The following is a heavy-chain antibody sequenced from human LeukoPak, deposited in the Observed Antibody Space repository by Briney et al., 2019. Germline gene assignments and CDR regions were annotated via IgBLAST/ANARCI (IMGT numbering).Heavy chain of an antibody. CDR1: GFSFSNYG. V-gene: IGHV3-33*06. Sequence: GGSLRLSCLASGFSFSNYGMHWVRQAPGKGLEWVAVIWFDGTNEDYADSVKGRFTISRDNSKNTLYLQMNSLRAEDTAVYYCAKETRVWSGIWNFDCWGQGSLVTVSS. CDR2: IWFDGTNE. J-gene: IGHJ4*02. D-gene: IGHD3-3*01. CDR3: AKETRVWSGIWNFDC.